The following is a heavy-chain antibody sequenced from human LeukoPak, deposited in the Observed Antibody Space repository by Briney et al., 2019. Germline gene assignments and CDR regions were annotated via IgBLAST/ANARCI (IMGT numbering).Heavy chain of an antibody. J-gene: IGHJ4*02. Sequence: GASVKVSCKASVYTFTSYGISWVRQAPAQGLEWMGWISPYNGNTNYAPKLQGRLTMTTDTSTSTAYMELRSLRSDDTAVYYCARDRQCGYWGQGTLVTVSS. CDR3: ARDRQCGY. CDR1: VYTFTSYG. CDR2: ISPYNGNT. V-gene: IGHV1-18*01. D-gene: IGHD2-21*01.